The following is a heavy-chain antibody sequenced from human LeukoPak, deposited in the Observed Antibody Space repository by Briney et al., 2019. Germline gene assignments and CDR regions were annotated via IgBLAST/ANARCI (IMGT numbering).Heavy chain of an antibody. J-gene: IGHJ6*03. CDR2: IIPILGIA. V-gene: IGHV1-69*02. Sequence: ASMKVSCKASGGTFSSYTISWVRQAPGQGLEWMGRIIPILGIANYAQKFQDRVTITADKSTSTAYVELSSLRSEDTAVYYCASRTAKVVPAASPYYYYMDVWGKGTTVTVSS. CDR1: GGTFSSYT. D-gene: IGHD2-2*01. CDR3: ASRTAKVVPAASPYYYYMDV.